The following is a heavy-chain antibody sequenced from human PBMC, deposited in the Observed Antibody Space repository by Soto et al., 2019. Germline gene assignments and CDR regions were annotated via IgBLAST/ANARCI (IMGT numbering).Heavy chain of an antibody. V-gene: IGHV1-2*02. D-gene: IGHD3-22*01. J-gene: IGHJ4*02. CDR1: VYTFTSYY. Sequence: PSVQSSCQVSVYTFTSYYIHWVRQAPGQGREWMGWINPITGGTNYAPKVQGRVTMTRDTSITTAYMELSRLRSDDTAVYYCARNYYDSSDRDYLDYWGQGTPVTVSS. CDR2: INPITGGT. CDR3: ARNYYDSSDRDYLDY.